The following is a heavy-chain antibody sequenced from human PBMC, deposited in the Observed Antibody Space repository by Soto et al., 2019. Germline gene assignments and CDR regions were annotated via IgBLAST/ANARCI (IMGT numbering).Heavy chain of an antibody. D-gene: IGHD6-13*01. J-gene: IGHJ6*02. CDR3: AKDIFRAAAGTFGMDV. V-gene: IGHV3-43*01. CDR1: GFTFDDYT. CDR2: ISWDGGST. Sequence: GGSLRLSCAASGFTFDDYTMHWVRQAPGKGLEWVSLISWDGGSTYYADSVKGRFTISRDNSKNSLYLQMNSLRTEDTALYYCAKDIFRAAAGTFGMDVWGQGTTVTVSS.